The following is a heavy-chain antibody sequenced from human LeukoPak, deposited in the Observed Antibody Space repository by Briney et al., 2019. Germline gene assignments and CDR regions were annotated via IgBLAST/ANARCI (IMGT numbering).Heavy chain of an antibody. V-gene: IGHV1-2*02. D-gene: IGHD3-10*01. Sequence: ASVKVSCKASGYTFTGYHMHWVRQAPGQGLEWMGWINPNSGGTNYAQKFQGRVTMTRDTSISTAYMELSRLRSDDTAVYYCARTLWFGELPIDYWGQGTLVTVPS. CDR1: GYTFTGYH. J-gene: IGHJ4*02. CDR2: INPNSGGT. CDR3: ARTLWFGELPIDY.